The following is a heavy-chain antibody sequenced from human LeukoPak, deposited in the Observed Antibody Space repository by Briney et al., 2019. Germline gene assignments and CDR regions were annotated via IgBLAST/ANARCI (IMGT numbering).Heavy chain of an antibody. CDR3: ARGLSSSWYEVDY. D-gene: IGHD6-13*01. CDR2: IYTGGST. Sequence: PGGSLRLSCAASGFTVSSNYMSWVRQAPGKGLEWVSIIYTGGSTYYADSVKGRFTISRDNAKNSLYLQMNSLRAEDTAVYYCARGLSSSWYEVDYWGQGTLVTVSS. J-gene: IGHJ4*02. V-gene: IGHV3-66*01. CDR1: GFTVSSNY.